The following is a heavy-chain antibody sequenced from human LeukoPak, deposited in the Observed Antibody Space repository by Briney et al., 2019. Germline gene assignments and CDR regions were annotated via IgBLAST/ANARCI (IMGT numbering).Heavy chain of an antibody. Sequence: ASVKVSCKASGYTFTSYDINWVRQATGQGLEWMGWMNPNSGNTGYAQKFQGRVTITRNTSISTAYMELSSLRSEDTAVYYCARGRRQAVAAPVPYYYYYMDVWGKGTTVTVSS. CDR1: GYTFTSYD. J-gene: IGHJ6*03. CDR2: MNPNSGNT. CDR3: ARGRRQAVAAPVPYYYYYMDV. D-gene: IGHD6-19*01. V-gene: IGHV1-8*03.